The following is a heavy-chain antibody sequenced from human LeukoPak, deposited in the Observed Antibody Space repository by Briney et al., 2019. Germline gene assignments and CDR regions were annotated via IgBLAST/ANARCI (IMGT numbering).Heavy chain of an antibody. CDR1: GGSLCEYW. CDR2: FNHSGRI. D-gene: IGHD3-10*01. Sequence: SETLSLTCALYGGSLCEYWWTGTPQSPGKGLEWLGDFNHSGRINYNPTLKSRVSISADRSTKQFSLKLTSVTAADTALYYCAVRFGRLEARGAPSDSWGQGILVTVSS. J-gene: IGHJ4*02. CDR3: AVRFGRLEARGAPSDS. V-gene: IGHV4-34*01.